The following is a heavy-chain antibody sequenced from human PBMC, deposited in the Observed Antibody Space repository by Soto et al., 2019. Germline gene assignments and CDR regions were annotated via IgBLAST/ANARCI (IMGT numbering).Heavy chain of an antibody. D-gene: IGHD2-2*01. Sequence: GESLKISCEASGYSFTSYWIGWVRQMPGKGLEWMGIIYPGDSDTRYSPSFQGQVAMSVDKSISTAYLQWNSLKASDTAMYYCARHGGRLIAPAYWGQGTLVTVSS. V-gene: IGHV5-51*01. J-gene: IGHJ4*02. CDR3: ARHGGRLIAPAY. CDR2: IYPGDSDT. CDR1: GYSFTSYW.